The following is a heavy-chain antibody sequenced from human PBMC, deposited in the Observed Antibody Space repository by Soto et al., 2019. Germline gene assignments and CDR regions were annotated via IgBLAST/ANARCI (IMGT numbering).Heavy chain of an antibody. CDR2: ISGTGESK. CDR3: AKSWGDRRNTYYFQS. J-gene: IGHJ4*02. Sequence: EMQLLESGGGLVQPGGSLILSCAASGFSFSTYSLSWVRQSPGKGLEWVSGISGTGESKHYADSARGRFAISRDNSRNTLSLQMSSLRAEDTAVYYCAKSWGDRRNTYYFQSWGQGTLVTVSS. CDR1: GFSFSTYS. D-gene: IGHD1-26*01. V-gene: IGHV3-23*01.